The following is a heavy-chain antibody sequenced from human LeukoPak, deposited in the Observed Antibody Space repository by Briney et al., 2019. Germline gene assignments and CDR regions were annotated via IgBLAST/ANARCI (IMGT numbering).Heavy chain of an antibody. J-gene: IGHJ4*02. V-gene: IGHV6-1*01. Sequence: SQTLSLTCALSGDTVSSNSAAWDWIRQSPSRGLEWLGRTYYRSNWYKDYAVSVKSRITINPDTSKNQFSLQLNSVTPEDTAVYYCARAPRGIFDYWGQGTLVTVSS. CDR3: ARAPRGIFDY. CDR1: GDTVSSNSAA. D-gene: IGHD3-16*01. CDR2: TYYRSNWYK.